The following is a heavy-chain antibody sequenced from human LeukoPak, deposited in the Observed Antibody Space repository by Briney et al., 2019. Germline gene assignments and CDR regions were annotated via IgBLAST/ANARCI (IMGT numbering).Heavy chain of an antibody. CDR1: GFTVNSNY. CDR3: ARSKPTDYYYNGMDV. CDR2: IYSGGST. Sequence: GGSLRLSCAASGFTVNSNYMSWVRQAPGKGLEWVSIIYSGGSTYYADSVKGRFTISRDNSKNTLDLQMNSLRVEDTAVYFCARSKPTDYYYNGMDVWGQGTTVTVSS. V-gene: IGHV3-66*01. J-gene: IGHJ6*02. D-gene: IGHD1-14*01.